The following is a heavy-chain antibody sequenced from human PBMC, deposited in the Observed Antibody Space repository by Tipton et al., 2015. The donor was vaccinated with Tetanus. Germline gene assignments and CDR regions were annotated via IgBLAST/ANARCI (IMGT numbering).Heavy chain of an antibody. D-gene: IGHD3-22*01. J-gene: IGHJ4*02. CDR3: ARSRGGTRDYYASGY. CDR1: GFYLSNYG. Sequence: QLVQSGAEVRKPGTTVRVSCTVSGFYLSNYGVSWVRQAPGQGLEWVAWISGYSGSTKFAERFQGRVTISADKSTSTAHMELSSLRFEDTAVYYCARSRGGTRDYYASGYWGQGTLVTVSS. CDR2: ISGYSGST. V-gene: IGHV1-18*01.